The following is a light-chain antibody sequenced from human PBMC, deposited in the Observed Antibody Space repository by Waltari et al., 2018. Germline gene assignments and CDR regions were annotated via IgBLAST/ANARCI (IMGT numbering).Light chain of an antibody. Sequence: IMLTQSPATLSLSPGERATLPCRTSQSVSSYLAWFQQKPGQAPRLLIYDTSNRATGIPDRFSGSGSGTDFTLTISSLEPEDSAVYYCQQRSHWRTFGQGTKVEIK. J-gene: IGKJ1*01. CDR3: QQRSHWRT. CDR2: DTS. CDR1: QSVSSY. V-gene: IGKV3-11*01.